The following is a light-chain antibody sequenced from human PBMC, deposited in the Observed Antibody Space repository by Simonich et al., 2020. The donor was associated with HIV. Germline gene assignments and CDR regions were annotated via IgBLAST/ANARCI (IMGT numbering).Light chain of an antibody. CDR1: QSVSRSY. V-gene: IGKV3-20*01. CDR3: QQYGSSPYT. Sequence: EIVMTQSPATLSVSPGERATLSCRASQSVSRSYLAWYQQKPGQAPRPLIYGASSRATGIPDRFSGSGSGTDFTLTISRLEPEDFAVYYCQQYGSSPYTFGQGTKLEIK. J-gene: IGKJ2*01. CDR2: GAS.